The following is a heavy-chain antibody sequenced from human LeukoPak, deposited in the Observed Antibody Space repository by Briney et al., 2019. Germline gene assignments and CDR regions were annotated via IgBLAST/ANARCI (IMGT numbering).Heavy chain of an antibody. J-gene: IGHJ6*02. V-gene: IGHV3-49*03. CDR1: GFTLGDYA. CDR3: TRAPSSFRYFDSGNGMDV. D-gene: IGHD3-9*01. CDR2: IRSKAYGGTT. Sequence: GGSLRLSCTASGFTLGDYAMSWFRQAPGKGLEWVAYIRSKAYGGTTEYAASVKGRFTISRDDSKSIAYLQMNSLKTEDTAVYSCTRAPSSFRYFDSGNGMDVWGPGTTVTASS.